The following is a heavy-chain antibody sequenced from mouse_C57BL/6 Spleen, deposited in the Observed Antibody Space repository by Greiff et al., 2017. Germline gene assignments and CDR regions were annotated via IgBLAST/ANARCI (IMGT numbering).Heavy chain of an antibody. D-gene: IGHD1-1*01. J-gene: IGHJ2*01. V-gene: IGHV1-18*01. CDR2: INPNNGGT. CDR3: ARPYYYGSSYENYFDY. CDR1: GYTFTDYN. Sequence: EVQLQQSGPELVKPGASVKIPCKASGYTFTDYNMDWVKQSHGKSLEWIGDINPNNGGTIYNQKFKGKATLTVDKSSSTAYMELRSLTSEYTAVYYCARPYYYGSSYENYFDYWGQGTTLTVSS.